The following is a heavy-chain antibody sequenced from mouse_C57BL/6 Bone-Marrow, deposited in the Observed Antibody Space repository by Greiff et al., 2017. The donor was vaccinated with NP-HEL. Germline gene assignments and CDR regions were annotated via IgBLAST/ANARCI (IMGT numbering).Heavy chain of an antibody. CDR2: IYPGDGDT. D-gene: IGHD6-1*01. V-gene: IGHV1-82*01. CDR3: ARGEAWGAFFDY. J-gene: IGHJ2*01. Sequence: QVQLQQSGPELVKPGASVKISCKASGYTFSTSWMNWMKQRPGKGLEWIGRIYPGDGDTHYSGNFEGKASLTADQSSNSAYMQLSSLTSEDSAVYCWARGEAWGAFFDYGGQGTTLTVSS. CDR1: GYTFSTSW.